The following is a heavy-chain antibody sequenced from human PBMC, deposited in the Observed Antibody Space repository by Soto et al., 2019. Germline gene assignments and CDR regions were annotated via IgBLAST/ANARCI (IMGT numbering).Heavy chain of an antibody. J-gene: IGHJ5*02. CDR2: INPNSGGT. CDR3: ARDSGSP. Sequence: GASVKVSCKASGYTFTGYYMHWVRQAPGQGLEWMGWINPNSGGTNYAQKFQGRITITRDTSASTAYMELSSLRSEDTAVYYCARDSGSPWGPGTLVTVSS. CDR1: GYTFTGYY. V-gene: IGHV1-2*02. D-gene: IGHD3-10*01.